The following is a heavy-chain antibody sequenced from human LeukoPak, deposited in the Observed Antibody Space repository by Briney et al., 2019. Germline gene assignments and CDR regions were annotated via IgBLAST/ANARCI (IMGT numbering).Heavy chain of an antibody. Sequence: SETLSLTCTVSGGSISSGGYYWSWIRQHPGKGLEWIGYIYYSGSTYYNPSLKSRVTISVDTSKNQFSLKLSSVTAADTAVYYCARDLTPLRVTTYYYMDVWGKGTTVTVSS. CDR3: ARDLTPLRVTTYYYMDV. CDR2: IYYSGST. V-gene: IGHV4-31*03. J-gene: IGHJ6*03. CDR1: GGSISSGGYY. D-gene: IGHD4-11*01.